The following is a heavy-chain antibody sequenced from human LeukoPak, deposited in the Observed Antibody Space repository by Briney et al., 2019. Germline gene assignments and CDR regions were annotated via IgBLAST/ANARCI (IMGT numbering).Heavy chain of an antibody. Sequence: SETLSLTCTVSGGSISSGSYYWSWIRQPAGKGLEWIGRIYTSGSTNYNPSLKSRVTISVDTSKNQFSLKLSSVTAADTAVYYCARGDYVWGSYRWPVDVWGKGTTVTVSS. CDR1: GGSISSGSYY. J-gene: IGHJ6*04. CDR2: IYTSGST. CDR3: ARGDYVWGSYRWPVDV. D-gene: IGHD3-16*02. V-gene: IGHV4-61*02.